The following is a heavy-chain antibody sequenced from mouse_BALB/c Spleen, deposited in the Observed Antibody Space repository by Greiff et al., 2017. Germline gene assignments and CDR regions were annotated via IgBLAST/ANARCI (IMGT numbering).Heavy chain of an antibody. CDR3: ARRGRGYYNAMDY. D-gene: IGHD2-2*01. Sequence: QVQLKQPGAELVKPGASVKLSCKASGYTFTSYWMHWVKQRPGQGLEWIGEINPSNGRTNYNEKFKSKATLTVDKSSSTAYMQLSSLTSEDSAVYYCARRGRGYYNAMDYWGQGTSVTVSS. CDR1: GYTFTSYW. V-gene: IGHV1S81*02. J-gene: IGHJ4*01. CDR2: INPSNGRT.